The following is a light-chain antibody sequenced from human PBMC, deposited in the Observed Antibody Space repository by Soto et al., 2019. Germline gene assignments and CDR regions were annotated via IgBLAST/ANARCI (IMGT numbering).Light chain of an antibody. CDR3: SSYTSSSTPSYV. CDR1: SSDVGGYNY. J-gene: IGLJ1*01. V-gene: IGLV2-14*01. CDR2: DVS. Sequence: QSVLTQPASVSGSPGQSITISCTGTSSDVGGYNYVSWYQQHSGKAPKLMIYDVSNRPSGVSNRFSGSKSGNTASLTISGLQAEDEADYYCSSYTSSSTPSYVFGTGTKVTVL.